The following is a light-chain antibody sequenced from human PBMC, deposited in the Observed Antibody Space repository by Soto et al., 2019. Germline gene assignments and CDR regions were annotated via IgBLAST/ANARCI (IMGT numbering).Light chain of an antibody. V-gene: IGLV2-14*01. CDR3: PSYTNPSTVV. CDR1: SSDVGGYNF. Sequence: QSALTQPASVSGSPGQSITISCTGTSSDVGGYNFVSWYQQHPGKAPKLMIYDVSNRPSGVSNRFSGSKSANTASLTISGLQAEDEADYHCPSYTNPSTVVFGGGTQLTVL. J-gene: IGLJ2*01. CDR2: DVS.